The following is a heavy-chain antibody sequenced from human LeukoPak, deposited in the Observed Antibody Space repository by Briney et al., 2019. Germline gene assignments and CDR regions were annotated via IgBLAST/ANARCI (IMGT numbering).Heavy chain of an antibody. Sequence: SGTLSLTCAVSGGSISSSNWWSWVRQPPGKGLEWIGEIYHSGSTNYNPSLKSRVTISVDKSKNQFSLKLSSVTAADTAVYYCARPYCSGGSCYSHFDYWGQGTLVTVSS. CDR2: IYHSGST. CDR1: GGSISSSNW. V-gene: IGHV4-4*02. CDR3: ARPYCSGGSCYSHFDY. D-gene: IGHD2-15*01. J-gene: IGHJ4*02.